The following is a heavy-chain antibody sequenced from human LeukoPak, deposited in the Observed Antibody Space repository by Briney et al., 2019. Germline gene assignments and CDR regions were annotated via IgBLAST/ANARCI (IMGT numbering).Heavy chain of an antibody. J-gene: IGHJ3*02. D-gene: IGHD5-12*01. CDR3: GRVKEASAFDI. Sequence: PGGSLTLSCAASGFTFSSYGMHWVRQAPGKGLEWVAFIRNDGSIRHYADSVKGRFIISRDNSKNTLFLQMNSLRAEDTALYYCGRVKEASAFDIWGQGTMVTVSS. CDR2: IRNDGSIR. CDR1: GFTFSSYG. V-gene: IGHV3-30*02.